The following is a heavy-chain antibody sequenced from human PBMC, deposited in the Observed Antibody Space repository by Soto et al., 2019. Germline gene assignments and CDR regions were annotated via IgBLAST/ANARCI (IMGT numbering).Heavy chain of an antibody. CDR1: GGSISSSSYY. D-gene: IGHD3-10*01. CDR3: ARQKGSGSQGRFDP. CDR2: IYYSGST. J-gene: IGHJ5*02. V-gene: IGHV4-39*01. Sequence: SETLSLTCTVSGGSISSSSYYWGWIRQPPGKGLEWIGSIYYSGSTYYNPSLKSRVTISVDTSKNQFSLKLSSVTAADTAVYYCARQKGSGSQGRFDPWGQGTLVTVSS.